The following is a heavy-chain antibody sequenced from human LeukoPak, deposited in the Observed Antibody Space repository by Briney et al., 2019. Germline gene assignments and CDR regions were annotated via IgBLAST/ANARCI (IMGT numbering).Heavy chain of an antibody. CDR3: AREITVAGKEGAFDI. Sequence: GGSLRLSCAASGFPFSGYYMSWIRQAPGKGLEWVSYISSSGTFRNHADSVKGRFTISRDNAKNSLYLQMNSLRAEDTAIYYCAREITVAGKEGAFDIWGPGTMLTVSS. J-gene: IGHJ3*02. CDR1: GFPFSGYY. CDR2: ISSSGTFR. D-gene: IGHD6-19*01. V-gene: IGHV3-11*05.